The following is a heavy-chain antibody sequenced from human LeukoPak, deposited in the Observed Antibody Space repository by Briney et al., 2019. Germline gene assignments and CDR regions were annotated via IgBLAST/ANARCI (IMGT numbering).Heavy chain of an antibody. J-gene: IGHJ4*02. CDR3: ARTVPKQGGIVVVPAVIDY. D-gene: IGHD2-2*01. CDR1: GYTFTSYD. CDR2: MNPNSGNT. V-gene: IGHV1-8*01. Sequence: GASVKVSCKASGYTFTSYDINWVRQATGQGLEWMGWMNPNSGNTGYAQKFQGRVTMTRNTSVSTAYMELSSLRSEDTAVYYCARTVPKQGGIVVVPAVIDYWGQGTLVTVSS.